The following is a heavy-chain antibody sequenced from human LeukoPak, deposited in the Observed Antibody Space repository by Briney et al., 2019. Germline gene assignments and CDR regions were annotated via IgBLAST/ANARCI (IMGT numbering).Heavy chain of an antibody. J-gene: IGHJ5*02. CDR3: AKDLGLLWFGELLQPPLDP. D-gene: IGHD3-10*01. V-gene: IGHV3-23*01. CDR2: ISGSGGST. Sequence: QAGGSLRLSCAASGFTFSSYAMSWVRQAPGKGLEWVSAISGSGGSTHYADSVKGRFTISRDNSKNTLYLQMNSLRAEDTAVYYCAKDLGLLWFGELLQPPLDPWGQGTLVTVSS. CDR1: GFTFSSYA.